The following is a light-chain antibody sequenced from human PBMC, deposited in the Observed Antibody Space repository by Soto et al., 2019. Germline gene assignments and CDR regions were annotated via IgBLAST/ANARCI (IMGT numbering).Light chain of an antibody. Sequence: SYELTQPPSVSVDPGETARITCGGNNIGSKSVHWYHQKPGQAPVLLIYYDYERPSGIPDRISGSNSGSTATLTISTVEAGDEAYYYCQVWDSSSHQVILGGGTKVTVL. CDR3: QVWDSSSHQVI. CDR2: YDY. J-gene: IGLJ2*01. V-gene: IGLV3-21*04. CDR1: NIGSKS.